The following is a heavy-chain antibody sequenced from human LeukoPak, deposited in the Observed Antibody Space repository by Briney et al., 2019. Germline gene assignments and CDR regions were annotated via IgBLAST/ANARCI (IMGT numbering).Heavy chain of an antibody. D-gene: IGHD3-10*01. CDR3: ARKGEWDMVRGALAY. Sequence: GGSLRLSCAASEFTFSSYEMNWVRQAPGKGLEWVSYISNSGTTTYYADSVKGRFTISRDNAKSSLYLQMNSLRAEDTAVYYCARKGEWDMVRGALAYWGQGTLVTVSS. V-gene: IGHV3-48*03. CDR2: ISNSGTTT. CDR1: EFTFSSYE. J-gene: IGHJ4*02.